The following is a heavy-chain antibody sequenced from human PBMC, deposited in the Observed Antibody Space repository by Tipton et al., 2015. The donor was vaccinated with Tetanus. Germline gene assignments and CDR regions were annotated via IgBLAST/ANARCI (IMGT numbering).Heavy chain of an antibody. D-gene: IGHD3-16*01. CDR1: GGSIRGHF. V-gene: IGHV4-4*07. CDR2: LHSSGDT. Sequence: TLSLTCTVSGGSIRGHFWSWIRQPAGKGLEWIGRLHSSGDTTYNPSLKSRVTMSVDTSKNQFSLRVSSVTAADTALYFCARWGPGVTTWGFDFWGQGTLVTVSS. J-gene: IGHJ4*02. CDR3: ARWGPGVTTWGFDF.